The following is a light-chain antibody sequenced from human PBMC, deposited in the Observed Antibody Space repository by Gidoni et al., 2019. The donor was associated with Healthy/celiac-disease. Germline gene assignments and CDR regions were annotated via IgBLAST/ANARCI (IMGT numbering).Light chain of an antibody. Sequence: EIVLTQSPATLSLSPGERATLSCSASQSVSSYLAWYQQKPGQAPRLLIYDASRISGSGSGTDVTLTISSLELEDFAVYYCQQRSNWTFGQGTKVEIK. CDR3: QQRSNWT. V-gene: IGKV3-11*01. J-gene: IGKJ1*01. CDR2: DAS. CDR1: QSVSSY.